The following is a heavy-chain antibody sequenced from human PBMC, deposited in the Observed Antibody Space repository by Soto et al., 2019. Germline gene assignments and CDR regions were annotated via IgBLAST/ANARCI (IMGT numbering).Heavy chain of an antibody. CDR3: ARDRYSSSGLGY. J-gene: IGHJ4*02. Sequence: SETLSITCAVSGGSISGGSYSRRWNRQPPGKGLEWIGYIYYSGSTYYNPSLKSRVTISVDTSKNQFSLKLSSVTAADTAVYYCARDRYSSSGLGYWGQGTLVTVSS. CDR1: GGSISGGSYS. D-gene: IGHD6-6*01. V-gene: IGHV4-30-4*07. CDR2: IYYSGST.